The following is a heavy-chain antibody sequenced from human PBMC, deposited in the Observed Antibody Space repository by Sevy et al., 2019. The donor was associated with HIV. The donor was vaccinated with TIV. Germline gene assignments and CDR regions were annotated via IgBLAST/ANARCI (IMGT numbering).Heavy chain of an antibody. J-gene: IGHJ5*02. Sequence: SETLSLTCTVSGGSISSYYWSWIRQPPGKGLEWIGYIYYSGSTNYNPSLKSRVTISVDTSKNQFSLKLSSVTAADTAVYYCARNLGGDDILTGYYRGDWFDPWGQGTLVTVSS. D-gene: IGHD3-9*01. CDR1: GGSISSYY. CDR2: IYYSGST. CDR3: ARNLGGDDILTGYYRGDWFDP. V-gene: IGHV4-59*13.